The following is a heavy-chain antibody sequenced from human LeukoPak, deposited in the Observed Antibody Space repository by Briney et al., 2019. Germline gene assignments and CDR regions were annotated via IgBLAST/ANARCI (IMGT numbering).Heavy chain of an antibody. V-gene: IGHV4-4*02. CDR2: IYHSGTT. CDR1: GGYISSFYW. J-gene: IGHJ6*03. CDR3: ARWRRDGYNSPYYYYYYYMDV. Sequence: SGTLSLTCAVSGGYISSFYWWSWVRQPPGKGLEWIGEIYHSGTTNSNPSLKSRVAISVDKSNNQFSLRLSSVTAADTAVYYCARWRRDGYNSPYYYYYYYMDVWGKGTTVTVSS. D-gene: IGHD5-24*01.